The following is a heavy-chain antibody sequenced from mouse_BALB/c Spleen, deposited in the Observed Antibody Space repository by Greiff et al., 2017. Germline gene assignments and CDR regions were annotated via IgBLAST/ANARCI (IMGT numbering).Heavy chain of an antibody. CDR3: ARRGDYYSFAY. CDR1: GYSITSDYA. V-gene: IGHV3-2*02. D-gene: IGHD1-1*01. CDR2: ISYSGST. J-gene: IGHJ3*01. Sequence: EVQRVESGPGLVKPSQSLSLTCTVTGYSITSDYAWNWIRQFPGNKLEWMGYISYSGSTSYNPSLKSRISITRDTSKNQFFLQLNSVTTEDTATYYCARRGDYYSFAYWGQGTLVTVSA.